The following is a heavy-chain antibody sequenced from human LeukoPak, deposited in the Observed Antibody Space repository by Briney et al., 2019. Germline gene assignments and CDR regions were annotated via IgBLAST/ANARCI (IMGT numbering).Heavy chain of an antibody. CDR1: GGSISSSNW. Sequence: SETLSLTCAVSGGSISSSNWWSWIRQPPGKGLEWIGEVYHSGSTNYNPSLKSRVTISVDTSKNQFSLKLSSVTAADTAVYYCARGLPWYFDYWGQGTLVTVSS. CDR3: ARGLPWYFDY. J-gene: IGHJ4*02. CDR2: VYHSGST. V-gene: IGHV4-4*02.